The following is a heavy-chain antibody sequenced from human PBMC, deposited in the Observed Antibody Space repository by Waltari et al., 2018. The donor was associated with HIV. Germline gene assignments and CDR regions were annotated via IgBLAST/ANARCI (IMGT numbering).Heavy chain of an antibody. V-gene: IGHV3-48*03. Sequence: EVQLVESGGGLVQPGGSLRLSCAASGFTFSSYEMNWVRQAPGKGLEWVSYISSSGSTIYYADSVKGRFTISRDNAKNSLYLQMNSLRAEDTAVYYCARGFVVVAAYFDYWGQGTLVTVSS. CDR2: ISSSGSTI. J-gene: IGHJ4*02. CDR1: GFTFSSYE. D-gene: IGHD2-15*01. CDR3: ARGFVVVAAYFDY.